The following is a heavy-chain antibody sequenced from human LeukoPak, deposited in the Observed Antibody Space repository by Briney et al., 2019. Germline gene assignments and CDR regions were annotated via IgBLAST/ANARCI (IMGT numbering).Heavy chain of an antibody. Sequence: GGSLRLSCAASGFTFSSYWMHWVRQAPGKGLVWVSRINSDGSSTSYADSVKGRFTISRDNAKNTLYLQMNSLRAEDTAVYYCARDSWIQLWSSYYYYYMDVWGKGTTVTVSS. J-gene: IGHJ6*03. D-gene: IGHD5-18*01. V-gene: IGHV3-74*01. CDR1: GFTFSSYW. CDR2: INSDGSST. CDR3: ARDSWIQLWSSYYYYYMDV.